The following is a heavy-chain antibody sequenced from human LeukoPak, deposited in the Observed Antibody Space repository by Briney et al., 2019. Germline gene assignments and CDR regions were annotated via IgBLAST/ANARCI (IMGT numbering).Heavy chain of an antibody. J-gene: IGHJ4*02. CDR1: GYTFTGYY. Sequence: ASVKVSCKASGYTFTGYYMHWVRQAPGQGLEWMGWINPNSGDTNYAQKFQGRVTMTRDTSISTAYMELSRLRSDDTAVYYCARDSSSWYVDGFDYWGQGTLVTVSS. V-gene: IGHV1-2*02. CDR3: ARDSSSWYVDGFDY. D-gene: IGHD6-13*01. CDR2: INPNSGDT.